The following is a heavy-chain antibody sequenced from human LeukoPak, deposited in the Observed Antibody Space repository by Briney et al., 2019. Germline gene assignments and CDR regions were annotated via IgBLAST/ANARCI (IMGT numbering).Heavy chain of an antibody. J-gene: IGHJ3*02. V-gene: IGHV3-9*01. D-gene: IGHD2-15*01. CDR2: ISWNSGSI. Sequence: PGGSLRLSCAASGFTFDDYAMHWVRQAPGKGLEWVSGISWNSGSIGYADSVKGRFTISRDNAKNSLYLQMNSLRAEDTALYYCAKAGLPPRAFDIWGQGTMVTVSS. CDR1: GFTFDDYA. CDR3: AKAGLPPRAFDI.